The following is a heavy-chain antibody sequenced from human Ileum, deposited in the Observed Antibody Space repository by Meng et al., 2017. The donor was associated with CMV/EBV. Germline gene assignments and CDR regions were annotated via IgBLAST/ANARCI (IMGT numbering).Heavy chain of an antibody. Sequence: VMLWGEGPELASPSGSLSLSCSVLGGSSSDYNWNRIHQPGGQGLEWIGRIHSNGATDYNPSLQSRVTMSVDSSKNEFFLSLSFVTAADTAIYYCARRRGPRGYIDYWGQGILVTVSS. D-gene: IGHD3-10*01. CDR3: ARRRGPRGYIDY. J-gene: IGHJ4*02. V-gene: IGHV4-4*07. CDR1: GGSSSDYN. CDR2: IHSNGAT.